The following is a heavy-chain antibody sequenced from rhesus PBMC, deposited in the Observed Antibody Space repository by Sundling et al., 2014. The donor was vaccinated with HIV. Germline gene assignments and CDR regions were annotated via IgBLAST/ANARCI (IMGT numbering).Heavy chain of an antibody. CDR1: GGSISSTY. Sequence: QVQLQESGPGLVKPSETLSLTCAVSGGSISSTYWSWIRQPPGKGLEWIGRIYGSSGSTSYNPSLTSRVTISKDTSKNQFFLKLSSVTAADTAMYYCARTVGNIWTGRWGSDYWGQGVLVTVSS. CDR3: ARTVGNIWTGRWGSDY. CDR2: IYGSSGST. J-gene: IGHJ4*01. V-gene: IGHV4-147*01. D-gene: IGHD3-3*01.